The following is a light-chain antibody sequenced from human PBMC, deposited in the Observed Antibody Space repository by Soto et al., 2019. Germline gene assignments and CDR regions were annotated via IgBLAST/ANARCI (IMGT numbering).Light chain of an antibody. Sequence: IRMTQSPSSLSASTGDRVTITCRARQGIISCFAWYQQKPGKAPKLLIYAASTLHSGVPSRFSGSGSGTDFTLTISCLQSEDFATYYCQQYYSYPWTFGQGTKVEIK. CDR3: QQYYSYPWT. J-gene: IGKJ1*01. CDR1: QGIISC. V-gene: IGKV1-8*01. CDR2: AAS.